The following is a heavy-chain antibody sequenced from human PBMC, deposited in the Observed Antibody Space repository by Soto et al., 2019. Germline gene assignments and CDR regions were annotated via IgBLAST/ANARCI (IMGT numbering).Heavy chain of an antibody. CDR2: INHSGST. Sequence: QTLSLTCAVYGGSFSGYYWSWIRQPPGKGLEWIGEINHSGSTNYNPSLKSRVTISVDTSKNQFSLKLSSVTAADTAVYYCARLYPPLRGSSWLDYWGQGTLVTVSS. D-gene: IGHD6-13*01. CDR3: ARLYPPLRGSSWLDY. J-gene: IGHJ4*02. V-gene: IGHV4-34*01. CDR1: GGSFSGYY.